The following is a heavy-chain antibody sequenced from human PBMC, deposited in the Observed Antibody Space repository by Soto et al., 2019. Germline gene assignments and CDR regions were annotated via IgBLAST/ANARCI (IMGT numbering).Heavy chain of an antibody. V-gene: IGHV4-59*01. CDR1: GGFISSYY. CDR3: ARGSGSYSYDY. CDR2: IYYSGST. D-gene: IGHD1-26*01. Sequence: QVQLQESGPGLVKPSETLSLTCTVSGGFISSYYWSWIRQPPGKGLEWIGYIYYSGSTNYNPSLRSXXTXSVXTSKNQFSLKLSSVTGADTAVYYCARGSGSYSYDYWGQGTLVTVSS. J-gene: IGHJ4*02.